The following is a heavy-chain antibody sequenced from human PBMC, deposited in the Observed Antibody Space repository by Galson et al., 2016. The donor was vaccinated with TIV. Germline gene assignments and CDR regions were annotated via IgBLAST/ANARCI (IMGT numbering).Heavy chain of an antibody. J-gene: IGHJ4*02. CDR2: IGVKAYGGTT. CDR1: GFTFPDYA. CDR3: VRDSAWNDSDY. D-gene: IGHD1-1*01. Sequence: SCATSGFTFPDYAMSWVRQAPGKGLEWVGFIGVKAYGGTTGYAASMKGRFVISRDDSKSIAYLQMNSLQTEDTAVYYCVRDSAWNDSDYWGQGTLVAVSS. V-gene: IGHV3-49*04.